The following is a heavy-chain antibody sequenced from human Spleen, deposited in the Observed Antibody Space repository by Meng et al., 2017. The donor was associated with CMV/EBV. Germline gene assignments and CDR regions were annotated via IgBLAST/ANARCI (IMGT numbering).Heavy chain of an antibody. Sequence: ASVQVSCKASGGTFSSYAISWVRQAPGQGLEWMAWINPNTGVTGYAQHLQGKVTMTRDTSISTVYMDVSTLRSDDTAVYYCARSTGAYPGGAIDIWGQGTMVTVSS. CDR3: ARSTGAYPGGAIDI. J-gene: IGHJ3*02. CDR1: GGTFSSYA. V-gene: IGHV1-2*02. CDR2: INPNTGVT. D-gene: IGHD1-1*01.